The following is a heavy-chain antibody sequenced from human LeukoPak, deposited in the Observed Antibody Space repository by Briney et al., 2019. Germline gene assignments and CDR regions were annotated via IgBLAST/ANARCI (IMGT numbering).Heavy chain of an antibody. CDR3: ARVNSPLAGTGFYYYYYMDV. J-gene: IGHJ6*03. V-gene: IGHV1-18*01. CDR1: GYTFTSYG. CDR2: ITAYYGNT. Sequence: ASVKVSCKASGYTFTSYGISWVRQAPGQGLEWMGWITAYYGNTNYAQKLQGRVTMTTDTSTSTAYMELRSLRSDDTAVYYCARVNSPLAGTGFYYYYYMDVWGKGTTVTVSS. D-gene: IGHD6-19*01.